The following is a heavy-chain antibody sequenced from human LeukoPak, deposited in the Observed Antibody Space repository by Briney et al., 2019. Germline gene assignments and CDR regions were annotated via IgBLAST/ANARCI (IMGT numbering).Heavy chain of an antibody. V-gene: IGHV3-48*01. CDR2: ISSSGSTI. Sequence: GGSLRLSCAASGFIFSSYGMNWVRQAPGKGLEWVSYISSSGSTIYYADSVKGRFTISRDNSKNTLYLQMNSLRAEDTAVYYCAKCILTGYYKGYMDVWGKGTTVTISS. D-gene: IGHD3-9*01. CDR3: AKCILTGYYKGYMDV. CDR1: GFIFSSYG. J-gene: IGHJ6*03.